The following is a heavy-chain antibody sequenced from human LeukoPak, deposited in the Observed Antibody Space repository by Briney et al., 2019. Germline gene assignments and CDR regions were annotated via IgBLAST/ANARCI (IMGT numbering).Heavy chain of an antibody. V-gene: IGHV1-18*01. J-gene: IGHJ4*02. CDR3: ARDEAVLWFGELLNY. Sequence: GASVKVSCKASGYTFTSYGISWVRQAPGQGLEWMGWISAYNGNTNYAQKLQGRVTMTTDTSTSTAYMELRSLRSDDTAVYYCARDEAVLWFGELLNYWGQGTLVTVSS. D-gene: IGHD3-10*01. CDR1: GYTFTSYG. CDR2: ISAYNGNT.